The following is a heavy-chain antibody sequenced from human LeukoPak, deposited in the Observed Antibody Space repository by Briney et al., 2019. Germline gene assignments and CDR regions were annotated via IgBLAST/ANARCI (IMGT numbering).Heavy chain of an antibody. CDR3: ARDYRYYRDIVVVPAAIQEGGIDY. Sequence: ASVKVSYKASGYTFSDHYVGCLRQAHGDRRDWRGWSKPDNSDRNYAHKFQGRVTMTRDTSTSTAYMELRSLRSDDTAVYYCARDYRYYRDIVVVPAAIQEGGIDYWGQGTLVTVSS. V-gene: IGHV1-2*07. CDR1: GYTFSDHY. J-gene: IGHJ4*02. D-gene: IGHD2-2*02. CDR2: SKPDNSDR.